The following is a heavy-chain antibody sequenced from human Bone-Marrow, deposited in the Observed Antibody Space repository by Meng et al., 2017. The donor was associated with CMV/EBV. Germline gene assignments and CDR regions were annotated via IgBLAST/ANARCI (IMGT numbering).Heavy chain of an antibody. J-gene: IGHJ4*02. V-gene: IGHV3-20*04. Sequence: GESLKISCAASGFTFEDYGMSWVRQAPGKGLEWVSGINWNGGSTGYADAVKGRFTISRDNAKNSLYLQMNSLRAEDTALYYCARVLVSGITMVRGVKDYWGQGTLVTVSS. D-gene: IGHD3-10*01. CDR1: GFTFEDYG. CDR3: ARVLVSGITMVRGVKDY. CDR2: INWNGGST.